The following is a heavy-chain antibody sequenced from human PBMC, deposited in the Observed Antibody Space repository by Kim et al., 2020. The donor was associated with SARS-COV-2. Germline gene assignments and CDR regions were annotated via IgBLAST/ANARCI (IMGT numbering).Heavy chain of an antibody. V-gene: IGHV7-4-1*02. CDR2: INTNTGNP. CDR3: ARAGGVLVLEWLQSSRYGMDV. Sequence: ASVKVSCKASGYTFTSYAMNWVRQAPGQGLEWMGWINTNTGNPTYAQGFTGRFVFSLDTSVSTAYLQISSLKAEDTAVYYCARAGGVLVLEWLQSSRYGMDVWGQGTTVTVSS. CDR1: GYTFTSYA. J-gene: IGHJ6*02. D-gene: IGHD3-3*01.